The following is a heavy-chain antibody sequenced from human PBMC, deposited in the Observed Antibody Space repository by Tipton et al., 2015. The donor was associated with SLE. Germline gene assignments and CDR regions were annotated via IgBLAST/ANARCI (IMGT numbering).Heavy chain of an antibody. D-gene: IGHD2-21*02. Sequence: SLRLSCAASGFTFSSFVMHWVRQAPGKGLEYVSGVSSNGGSTYYAESVKGRFTISRDNSKNTLDLQMGSLSAEDMAVYYCARTTRDSYGRGYLDLWGQGTLVTVSS. J-gene: IGHJ4*02. CDR2: VSSNGGST. V-gene: IGHV3-64*02. CDR3: ARTTRDSYGRGYLDL. CDR1: GFTFSSFV.